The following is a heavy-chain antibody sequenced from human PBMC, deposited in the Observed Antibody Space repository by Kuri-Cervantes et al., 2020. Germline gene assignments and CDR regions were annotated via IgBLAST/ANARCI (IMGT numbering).Heavy chain of an antibody. Sequence: GESLKISCAASGFTFSSYWMSWVRQAPGKGLEWVAFIWLDGSDKYYADSVGGRFTISRDNSKSTLYLQLNRLRAENTAIYYCAKDRSTDYFDSWGQGTLVTVSS. J-gene: IGHJ4*02. CDR2: IWLDGSDK. V-gene: IGHV3-30*02. CDR1: GFTFSSYW. CDR3: AKDRSTDYFDS.